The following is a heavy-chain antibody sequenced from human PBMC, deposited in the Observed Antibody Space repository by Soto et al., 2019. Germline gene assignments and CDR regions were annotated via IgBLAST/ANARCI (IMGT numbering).Heavy chain of an antibody. Sequence: KQSQTLSLTCAISGDSVSSNSAAWNWIRQSPSRGLEWLGRTYYRSKWYNDYAVSVKSRITINPDTSKNQFSLQLNSVTPEDTAVYYCARDSSFGYSGYDYYYYYMDVWGKGTTVTVSS. J-gene: IGHJ6*03. D-gene: IGHD5-12*01. CDR2: TYYRSKWYN. CDR1: GDSVSSNSAA. V-gene: IGHV6-1*01. CDR3: ARDSSFGYSGYDYYYYYMDV.